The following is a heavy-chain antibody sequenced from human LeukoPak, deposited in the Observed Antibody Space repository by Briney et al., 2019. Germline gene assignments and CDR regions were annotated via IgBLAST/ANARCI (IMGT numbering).Heavy chain of an antibody. CDR2: IWYDGSNK. D-gene: IGHD1-1*01. V-gene: IGHV3-33*06. J-gene: IGHJ4*02. CDR1: GFTFSSYA. Sequence: PGGSLRLSCAASGFTFSSYAIHWVRQAPGKGLEWVAVIWYDGSNKYYADSVKGRFTISRDNSKNTLYLQMNSLRAEDTAVYYCAKDLLGRTNDYWGQGTLVTVSS. CDR3: AKDLLGRTNDY.